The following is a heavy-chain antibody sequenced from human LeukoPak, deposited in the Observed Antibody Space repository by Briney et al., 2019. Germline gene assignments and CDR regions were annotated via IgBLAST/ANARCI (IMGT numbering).Heavy chain of an antibody. CDR1: GFTVSSNY. Sequence: GALRLSCAASGFTVSSNYMSWVRQAPGKGLEWVSVIYSGGSTYHADSVKGRFTISRDNSKNTLYLQMNSLRAEDTAVYYCARRGYCSSTSCYNEDYWGQGTLVTVSS. V-gene: IGHV3-53*01. J-gene: IGHJ4*02. CDR3: ARRGYCSSTSCYNEDY. CDR2: IYSGGST. D-gene: IGHD2-2*01.